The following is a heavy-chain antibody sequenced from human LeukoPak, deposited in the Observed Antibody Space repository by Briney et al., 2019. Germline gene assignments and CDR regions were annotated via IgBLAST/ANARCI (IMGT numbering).Heavy chain of an antibody. CDR2: IIPIFYTT. V-gene: IGHV1-69*06. CDR1: GGTFSSYA. Sequence: RASVKVSCKACGGTFSSYAISWVRQAPGQGVEWMGGIIPIFYTTNYAQKFQGRDTITADKYTRTVYIELSSLRSEDTAVYYCARVVTPRYCSTTSCYWKGWLDPWGQGTLVTVSS. J-gene: IGHJ5*02. CDR3: ARVVTPRYCSTTSCYWKGWLDP. D-gene: IGHD2-2*01.